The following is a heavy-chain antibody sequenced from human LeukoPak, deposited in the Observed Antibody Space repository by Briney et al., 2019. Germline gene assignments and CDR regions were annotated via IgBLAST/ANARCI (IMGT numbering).Heavy chain of an antibody. CDR1: GFTFSDYY. J-gene: IGHJ4*02. CDR2: ISSSGGTI. D-gene: IGHD1-1*01. CDR3: ARLRELERRLDY. Sequence: GGSLRLSCAAPGFTFSDYYMSWIRQAPGKGLEWVSYISSSGGTIYYADSVKGRSTISRDNAKNSLYLQMNSLRAEDTAVYYCARLRELERRLDYWGQGTLVTVSS. V-gene: IGHV3-11*01.